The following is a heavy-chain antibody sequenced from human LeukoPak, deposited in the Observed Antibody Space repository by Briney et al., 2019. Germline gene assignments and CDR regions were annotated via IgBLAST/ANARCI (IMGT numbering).Heavy chain of an antibody. J-gene: IGHJ6*03. CDR1: GYTFTSYD. CDR2: MNPNSGNT. D-gene: IGHD3-16*02. Sequence: GASVKVSCKASGYTFTSYDINWVRQATGQGLEWMGWMNPNSGNTGYAQKFQGRVTMTRNTSISTAYMELSSLRSEDTAVYYCARGHSDWGSYRDNYYYYYMDVWGKGTTVTVSS. CDR3: ARGHSDWGSYRDNYYYYYMDV. V-gene: IGHV1-8*01.